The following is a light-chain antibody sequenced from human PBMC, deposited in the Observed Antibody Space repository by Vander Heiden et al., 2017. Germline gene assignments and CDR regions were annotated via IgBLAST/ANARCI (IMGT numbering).Light chain of an antibody. V-gene: IGKV4-1*01. CDR2: WAS. CDR3: QQYYSTPIT. Sequence: DIVMTQSPDSLAVSLGERATINCKSSQSVLYNSNNKNYLAWYQQKPGQPTKLLIYWASTREVGVPDRFSGSGSGTDFTLTISSLQAEDVAVYYCQQYYSTPITFGQGTRLEIK. CDR1: QSVLYNSNNKNY. J-gene: IGKJ5*01.